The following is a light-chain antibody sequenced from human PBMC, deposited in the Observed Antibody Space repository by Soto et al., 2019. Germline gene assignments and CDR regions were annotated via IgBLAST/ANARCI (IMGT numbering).Light chain of an antibody. CDR2: GAS. CDR1: QSVSSNY. J-gene: IGKJ2*01. CDR3: QQYGRSPMFT. V-gene: IGKV3-20*01. Sequence: EIVLTQSPGTLSLSPGERATLSCRASQSVSSNYLAWYQQKTGQAPRLLIYGASRGAAGIPDRFIGSGSGTDFTLPINRLEPEDFAVYFCQQYGRSPMFTFGQGTKLEIK.